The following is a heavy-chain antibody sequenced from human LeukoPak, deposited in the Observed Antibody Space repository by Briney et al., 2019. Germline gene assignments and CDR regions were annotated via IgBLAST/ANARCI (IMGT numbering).Heavy chain of an antibody. J-gene: IGHJ4*02. CDR1: EFTFGNYA. CDR3: ARAMVVVVPAAM. V-gene: IGHV3-30-3*01. D-gene: IGHD2-2*01. CDR2: ISYDGNSK. Sequence: GGSLRLSCAASEFTFGNYAMHWVRQAPGKGLAWVAVISYDGNSKSYANSVKGRFTISRDNSKNTLYLQMNSLRPEDTAVYYCARAMVVVVPAAMWGQGTPLTVSS.